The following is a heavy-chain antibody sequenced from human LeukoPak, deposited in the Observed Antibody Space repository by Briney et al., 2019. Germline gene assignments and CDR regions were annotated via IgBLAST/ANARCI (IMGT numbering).Heavy chain of an antibody. CDR3: ARGGSSGYYYVPIDY. D-gene: IGHD3-22*01. V-gene: IGHV3-21*01. J-gene: IGHJ4*02. Sequence: GGSLRLSCAASGFTFSSYSMNWVRQAPGKGLEWVSSISSSSSYIYYADSVKGRFTISRDNAKNSLYLQMNSLRAEDTAVYYCARGGSSGYYYVPIDYWGQGTLVTVSS. CDR2: ISSSSSYI. CDR1: GFTFSSYS.